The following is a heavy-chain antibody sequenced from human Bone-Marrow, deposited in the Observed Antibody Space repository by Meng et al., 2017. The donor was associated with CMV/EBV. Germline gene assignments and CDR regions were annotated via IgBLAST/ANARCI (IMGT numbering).Heavy chain of an antibody. CDR2: INHSGST. CDR3: ARDSSSWYGSWFDP. Sequence: SETLSLTCAVYGGSFSGYYWSWIRQPPGKGLEWIGEINHSGSTNYNPSLKSRVTISVDTSKNQFSLKLSSVTAADTAVYYCARDSSSWYGSWFDPWGQGTLVTVSS. CDR1: GGSFSGYY. J-gene: IGHJ5*02. D-gene: IGHD6-13*01. V-gene: IGHV4-34*01.